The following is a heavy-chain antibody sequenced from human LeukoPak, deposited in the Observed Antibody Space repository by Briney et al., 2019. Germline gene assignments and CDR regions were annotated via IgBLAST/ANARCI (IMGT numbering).Heavy chain of an antibody. D-gene: IGHD1-26*01. CDR3: TTDRGSYYYYYYYMDV. CDR2: IKSKTDGGTT. J-gene: IGHJ6*03. CDR1: GFTFSSYS. Sequence: GGSLRLSCAASGFTFSSYSMNWVRQAPGRGLEWVGRIKSKTDGGTTDYAAPVKGRFTISRDDSKNTLYLQMNSLKTEDTAVYYCTTDRGSYYYYYYYMDVWGKGTTVTVSS. V-gene: IGHV3-15*01.